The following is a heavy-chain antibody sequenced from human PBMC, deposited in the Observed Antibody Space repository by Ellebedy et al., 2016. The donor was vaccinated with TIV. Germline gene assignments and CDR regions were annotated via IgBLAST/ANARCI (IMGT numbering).Heavy chain of an antibody. CDR2: LRSSSIYM. D-gene: IGHD5-12*01. CDR3: ARGVASIGRAFQS. V-gene: IGHV3-21*01. J-gene: IGHJ3*02. Sequence: PGGSLRLSCAASGFTFPSYSMNWVRQAPGTGLEWVSSLRSSSIYMYYADSVKGRFPLSRDIATNSLYLQMNSLRAEDSAVYYCARGVASIGRAFQSWGQGTMVTVAS. CDR1: GFTFPSYS.